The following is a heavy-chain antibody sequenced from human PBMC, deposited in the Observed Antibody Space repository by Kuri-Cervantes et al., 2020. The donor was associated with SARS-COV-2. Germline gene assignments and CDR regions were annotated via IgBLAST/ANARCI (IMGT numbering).Heavy chain of an antibody. CDR1: GFNFDNYA. D-gene: IGHD4-23*01. V-gene: IGHV3-23*01. CDR2: VSDDGATT. Sequence: GESLKISCAASGFNFDNYAMYWVRQAPGKGLEWVSGVSDDGATTYYADSVKGRFTISRDNSKNTLYLQINSLRAEDTAVYHCAKPTLATRLRWFHAWGQGTLVTVSS. CDR3: AKPTLATRLRWFHA. J-gene: IGHJ5*02.